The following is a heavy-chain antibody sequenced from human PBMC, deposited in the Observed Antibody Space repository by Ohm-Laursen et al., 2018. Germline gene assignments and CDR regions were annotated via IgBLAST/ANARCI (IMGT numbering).Heavy chain of an antibody. CDR3: AKAHLKNLDY. J-gene: IGHJ4*02. CDR2: IKQDGSEK. V-gene: IGHV3-7*01. D-gene: IGHD1-14*01. CDR1: GFTVSSNY. Sequence: SLRLSCAASGFTVSSNYMSWVRQAPGKGLEWVANIKQDGSEKYYVDSVKGRFTISRDNAKNSLYLQMNSLRAEDTAVYYCAKAHLKNLDYWGQGSLVTVSS.